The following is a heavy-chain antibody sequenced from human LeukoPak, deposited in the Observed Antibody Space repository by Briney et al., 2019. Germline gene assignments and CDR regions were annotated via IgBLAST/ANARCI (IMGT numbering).Heavy chain of an antibody. J-gene: IGHJ6*02. CDR2: ISKIGGEK. CDR1: GFTFGDYA. CDR3: ARDEWWNQFHYHGMDV. V-gene: IGHV3-23*01. D-gene: IGHD1-14*01. Sequence: GGSLRLSCAASGFTFGDYAMSWVRQAPGKGLEWVSAISKIGGEKFYADSVKGRFTISRDNSKNTLSLRMDSLRADDTALYYCARDEWWNQFHYHGMDVWGQGTTVTVSS.